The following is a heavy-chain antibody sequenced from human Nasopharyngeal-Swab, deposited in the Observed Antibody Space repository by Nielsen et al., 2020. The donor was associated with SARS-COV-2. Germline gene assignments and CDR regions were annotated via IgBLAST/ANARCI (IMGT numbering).Heavy chain of an antibody. Sequence: SETLSLTCTVSGGSISSYYWSWIRQPPGKGLEWIGYNYYSGSTNYNPSLKSRVTISVDTSKNQFSLKLSSVTAADTAVYYCARAYDYVWGSYRYKLDAFDIWGQGTMVTVSS. CDR3: ARAYDYVWGSYRYKLDAFDI. V-gene: IGHV4-59*13. J-gene: IGHJ3*02. CDR1: GGSISSYY. D-gene: IGHD3-16*02. CDR2: NYYSGST.